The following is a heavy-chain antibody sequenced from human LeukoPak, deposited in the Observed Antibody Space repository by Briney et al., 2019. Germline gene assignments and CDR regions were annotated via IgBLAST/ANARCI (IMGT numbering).Heavy chain of an antibody. CDR1: GFTFSSYA. D-gene: IGHD2-2*01. Sequence: GGSLRLSCAASGFTFSSYAMHWVRQAPGKGLEWVAAISYDGSNKYYADSVKGRFTISRDNSKNTLYLQMNSLRAEDTAVYYCAKGGVPVVSPAVNWGQGTLVTVSS. V-gene: IGHV3-30-3*01. CDR2: ISYDGSNK. J-gene: IGHJ4*02. CDR3: AKGGVPVVSPAVN.